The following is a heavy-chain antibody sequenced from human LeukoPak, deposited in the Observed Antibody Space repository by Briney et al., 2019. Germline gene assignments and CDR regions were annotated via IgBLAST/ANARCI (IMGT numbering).Heavy chain of an antibody. CDR3: TRGVAISTSGWYDTFDY. J-gene: IGHJ4*02. CDR1: GFTFSNYA. CDR2: ISTDGSRI. Sequence: GGSLRLSCAASGFTFSNYAMYWVRQAPGKGLEYVSVISTDGSRIYYADSVKGRFTISRDNSKNTLYLQMGSVRAEDMAVYYCTRGVAISTSGWYDTFDYWGQGALVTVSS. V-gene: IGHV3-64*02. D-gene: IGHD6-19*01.